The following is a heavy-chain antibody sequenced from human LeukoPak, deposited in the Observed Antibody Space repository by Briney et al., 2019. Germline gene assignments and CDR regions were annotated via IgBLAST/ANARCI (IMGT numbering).Heavy chain of an antibody. CDR2: ISHSGSA. J-gene: IGHJ4*02. CDR1: GYSISIGYY. V-gene: IGHV4-38-2*02. D-gene: IGHD6-13*01. CDR3: VRDGVGQHLNDYFDH. Sequence: PSETLSLTCTVSGYSISIGYYWGWIRQTPGKGLEWIGSISHSGSAYYNPSLGSRVTISLDTSKNQFSLKLSSLTAADTAVYYSVRDGVGQHLNDYFDHWGLGTLVTVSS.